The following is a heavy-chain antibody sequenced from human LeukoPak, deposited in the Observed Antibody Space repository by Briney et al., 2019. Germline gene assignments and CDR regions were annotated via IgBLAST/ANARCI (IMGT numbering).Heavy chain of an antibody. J-gene: IGHJ4*02. CDR3: ARVGNQLLYSHFDY. CDR1: GFTFSDYY. D-gene: IGHD2-2*02. Sequence: GGSLRLSCAASGFTFSDYYMSWFRQAPGKGLEWVANIKQDGSEKYYVDSVKGRFTISRDNAKNSLYLQMNGLRAEDTAVYYCARVGNQLLYSHFDYWGQGTLVTVSS. V-gene: IGHV3-7*01. CDR2: IKQDGSEK.